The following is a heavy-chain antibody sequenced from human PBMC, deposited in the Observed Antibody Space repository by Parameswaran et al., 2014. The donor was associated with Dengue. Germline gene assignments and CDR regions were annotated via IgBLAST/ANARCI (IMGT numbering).Heavy chain of an antibody. CDR2: ISAYNGNT. J-gene: IGHJ6*02. CDR3: ARVGGRWYNYYYYYGMDV. D-gene: IGHD4-23*01. V-gene: IGHV1-18*01. Sequence: WVRQAPGQGLEWMGWISAYNGNTNYAQKLQGRVTMTTDTSTSTAYMELRSLRSDDTAVYYCARVGGRWYNYYYYYGMDVWGQGTTVTVSS.